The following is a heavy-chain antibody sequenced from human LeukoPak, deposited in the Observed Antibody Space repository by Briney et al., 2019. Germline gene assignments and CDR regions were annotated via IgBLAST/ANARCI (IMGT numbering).Heavy chain of an antibody. J-gene: IGHJ4*02. CDR3: ATYASSWSSFDY. D-gene: IGHD6-13*01. V-gene: IGHV3-30-3*01. Sequence: PGRSLRLSCAASGFIFSSYSMHWVRQAPGKGLEWVAVTSYDESNKYYADSVKGRFTISRDNSKNTLYLQMNSLKPDDTAVYYCATYASSWSSFDYWGQGTLVTVSS. CDR2: TSYDESNK. CDR1: GFIFSSYS.